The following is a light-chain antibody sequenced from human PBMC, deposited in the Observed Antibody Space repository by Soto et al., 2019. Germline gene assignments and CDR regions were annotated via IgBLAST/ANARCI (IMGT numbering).Light chain of an antibody. Sequence: DIVMTQSPGTLAVSLDVRATISCKSILTVLYRADNKNYLAWYQQKTGQHPKXLIDWASIGASGVPDRFSGGGSGTDFTLTISSLQAEDVGIYYCQDYYSSWTFGQGAKVDVK. CDR1: LTVLYRADNKNY. J-gene: IGKJ1*01. V-gene: IGKV4-1*01. CDR2: WAS. CDR3: QDYYSSWT.